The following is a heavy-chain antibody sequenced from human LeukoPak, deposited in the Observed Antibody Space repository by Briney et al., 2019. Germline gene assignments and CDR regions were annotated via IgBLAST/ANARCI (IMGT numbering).Heavy chain of an antibody. J-gene: IGHJ4*02. D-gene: IGHD6-13*01. V-gene: IGHV3-23*01. CDR2: ISGSGSST. CDR1: GFTFNTYA. CDR3: AKEADPYSSSWFFDY. Sequence: PGGSVRLSCAASGFTFNTYAMSWVRQAPGKGLEWVSTISGSGSSTYYADSVKGRFTISRDNSKNTLYLQMNSLRAEDTAVYYCAKEADPYSSSWFFDYWGQGTLVTVSS.